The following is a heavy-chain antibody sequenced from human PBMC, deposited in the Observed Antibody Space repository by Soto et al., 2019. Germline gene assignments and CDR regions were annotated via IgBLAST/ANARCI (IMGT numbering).Heavy chain of an antibody. CDR1: GYTFTSYD. D-gene: IGHD6-19*01. J-gene: IGHJ6*02. CDR2: INAGNGNT. V-gene: IGHV1-3*01. Sequence: ASVKVSCKASGYTFTSYDMHWVRQAPGQRLEWMGWINAGNGNTKYSQKFQGRVTITRDTSASTAYMELSSLRSEDTAVYYCARDAVLTSHSSGWYFVTLYYYYYGMDVWGQGTTVTVSS. CDR3: ARDAVLTSHSSGWYFVTLYYYYYGMDV.